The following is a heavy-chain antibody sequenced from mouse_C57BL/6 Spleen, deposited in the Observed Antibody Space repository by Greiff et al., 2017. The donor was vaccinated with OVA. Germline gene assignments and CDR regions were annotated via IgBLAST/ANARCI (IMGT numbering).Heavy chain of an antibody. Sequence: VQLQQPGAELVMPGASVKLSCKASGYTFTSYWMHWVKQRPGQGLEWIGEIDPSDSYTNYNQKFKGKSTLTVDKSSSTAYMQLSSLTSEDSAVYYGARSLDSSGLFAYWGQGTLVTVSA. CDR1: GYTFTSYW. CDR3: ARSLDSSGLFAY. V-gene: IGHV1-69*01. D-gene: IGHD3-2*02. CDR2: IDPSDSYT. J-gene: IGHJ3*01.